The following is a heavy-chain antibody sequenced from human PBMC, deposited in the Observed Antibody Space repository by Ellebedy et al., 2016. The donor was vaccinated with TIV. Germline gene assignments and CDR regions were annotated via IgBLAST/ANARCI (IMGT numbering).Heavy chain of an antibody. V-gene: IGHV1-69*13. D-gene: IGHD4-11*01. J-gene: IGHJ4*02. CDR3: ARATDDYPMYYFDY. CDR1: GGTISSYI. Sequence: AASVKVSCKASGGTISSYIISWVRQAPGQGLEWMGGINPFFGSANYAQKFQGRVTITADESTSTAYMELSSLRSEDTAVYYCARATDDYPMYYFDYWGQGTLVTVSS. CDR2: INPFFGSA.